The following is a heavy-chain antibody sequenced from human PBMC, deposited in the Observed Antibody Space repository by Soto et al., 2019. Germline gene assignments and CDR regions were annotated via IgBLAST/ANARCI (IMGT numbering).Heavy chain of an antibody. CDR2: IYYSGST. Sequence: QLQLQESGPGLVKPSETLSLTCTVSGGSISSSSYFWGWIRQPPGKGLEWIGTIYYSGSTYYNPSLKSRLTISGDTPKNQSSLKLSSVTAADTAFYYCARQSSMSRAARYFDYWGQGTLVTVSS. CDR1: GGSISSSSYF. CDR3: ARQSSMSRAARYFDY. J-gene: IGHJ4*02. D-gene: IGHD6-6*01. V-gene: IGHV4-39*01.